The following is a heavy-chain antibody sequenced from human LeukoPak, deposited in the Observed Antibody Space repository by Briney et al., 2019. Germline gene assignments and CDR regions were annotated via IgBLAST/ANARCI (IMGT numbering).Heavy chain of an antibody. V-gene: IGHV3-48*03. CDR3: ARRLGGYGSVYGMDV. D-gene: IGHD3-10*01. J-gene: IGHJ6*02. Sequence: PGGSLRLSCAASGFTFSSYETNWVRQAPGKGLEWVSYISSSGSTIYYADSVKGRFTISRDNAKNSLYLQMNSLRAEDTAVYYCARRLGGYGSVYGMDVWGQGTTVTVSS. CDR2: ISSSGSTI. CDR1: GFTFSSYE.